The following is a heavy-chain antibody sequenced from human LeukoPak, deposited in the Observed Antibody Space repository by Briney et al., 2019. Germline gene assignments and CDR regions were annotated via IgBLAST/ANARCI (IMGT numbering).Heavy chain of an antibody. CDR3: VKLELA. Sequence: EGSLRLSCSASGFTFSSYPMYWVRQAPGKGLEYVSAISSNGDTYYADSVKGRFTISRDNSKNTLYLQMSSLRADDTAIYYCVKLELAWGQGTLVTVSS. J-gene: IGHJ4*02. V-gene: IGHV3-64D*09. D-gene: IGHD1-26*01. CDR2: ISSNGDT. CDR1: GFTFSSYP.